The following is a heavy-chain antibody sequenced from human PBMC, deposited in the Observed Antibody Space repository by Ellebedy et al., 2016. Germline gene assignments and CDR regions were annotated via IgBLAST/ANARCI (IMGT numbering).Heavy chain of an antibody. J-gene: IGHJ5*02. V-gene: IGHV3-9*01. Sequence: SLKISXAASGFTFDDYAMHWVRQAPGKGLEWVSGISWNSGSIGYADSVKGRFTISRDNAKNSLYLQMNSLRAEDTALYYCAKDITPYSSGRKFDPWGQGTLVTVSS. D-gene: IGHD6-19*01. CDR3: AKDITPYSSGRKFDP. CDR1: GFTFDDYA. CDR2: ISWNSGSI.